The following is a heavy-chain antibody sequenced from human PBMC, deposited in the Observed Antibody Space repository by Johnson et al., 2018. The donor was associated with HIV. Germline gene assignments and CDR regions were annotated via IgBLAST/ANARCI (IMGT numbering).Heavy chain of an antibody. Sequence: QVQLVESGGGVVQPGRSLRLSCAASGFTFSSYGMHWVRQAPGKGLEWVAVIWYDGSNKYYADSVKGRFTISRDNSKNTLYLQMNSLRAEDTAVYYCAKGGYLTQDAPFDIWGQGTMVTVSS. CDR1: GFTFSSYG. J-gene: IGHJ3*02. CDR3: AKGGYLTQDAPFDI. V-gene: IGHV3-33*06. D-gene: IGHD6-13*01. CDR2: IWYDGSNK.